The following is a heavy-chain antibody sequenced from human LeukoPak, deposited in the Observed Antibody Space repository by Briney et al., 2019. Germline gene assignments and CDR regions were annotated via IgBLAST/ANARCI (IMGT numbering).Heavy chain of an antibody. CDR2: IWDDGSSK. CDR1: GFTFSSYA. V-gene: IGHV3-33*06. Sequence: GRSLRLSCAASGFTFSSYAMHWVRQAPGKGLEWVAVIWDDGSSKYYADSVKGRFSISRDNFRNALYLQMDSLRAEDTAVYFCAKPTPGRGSFLIEYWGQGTLVTVSS. CDR3: AKPTPGRGSFLIEY. J-gene: IGHJ4*02. D-gene: IGHD1-26*01.